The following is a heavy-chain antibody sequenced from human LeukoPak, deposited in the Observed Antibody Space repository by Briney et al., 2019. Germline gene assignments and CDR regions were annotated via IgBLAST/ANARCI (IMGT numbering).Heavy chain of an antibody. J-gene: IGHJ4*02. CDR1: GFTFSSYS. D-gene: IGHD2-2*01. CDR2: ISSSSSNI. V-gene: IGHV3-48*01. Sequence: GGSLRLSCAASGFTFSSYSMNWVRQAPGKGLEWVSYISSSSSNIYYADSVKGRFTISRDNAKNSLYLQMNSLRAEDTAVYYCARAALVVPAAFRYFDYWGQGTLVTVSS. CDR3: ARAALVVPAAFRYFDY.